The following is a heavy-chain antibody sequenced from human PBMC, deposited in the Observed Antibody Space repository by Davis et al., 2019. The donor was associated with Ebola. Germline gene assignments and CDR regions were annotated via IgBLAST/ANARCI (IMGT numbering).Heavy chain of an antibody. J-gene: IGHJ4*02. CDR2: ISSSSSYI. CDR1: GFTFSSYS. D-gene: IGHD1-26*01. V-gene: IGHV3-21*01. CDR3: ARDGRGRGSYPHFDY. Sequence: GESLKISCAASGFTFSSYSMNWVRQAPGKGLEWVSSISSSSSYIYYADSVKGRFTISRDNAKNSLYLQINSLRAEDTAVYYCARDGRGRGSYPHFDYWGQGTLVTVSS.